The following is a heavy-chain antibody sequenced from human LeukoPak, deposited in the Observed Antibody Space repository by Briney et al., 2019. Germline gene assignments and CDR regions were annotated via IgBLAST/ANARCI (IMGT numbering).Heavy chain of an antibody. D-gene: IGHD6-19*01. V-gene: IGHV1-69*13. CDR1: GDTFSSYA. J-gene: IGHJ4*02. Sequence: SVKVSCTASGDTFSSYAISWVRQAPGQGLEWMGGIIPIFGTANYAQKFQGRVTITADESTSTAYMELSSLRSEDTAVYYCARGRMAGTYVFDYWGQGTLVTVSS. CDR2: IIPIFGTA. CDR3: ARGRMAGTYVFDY.